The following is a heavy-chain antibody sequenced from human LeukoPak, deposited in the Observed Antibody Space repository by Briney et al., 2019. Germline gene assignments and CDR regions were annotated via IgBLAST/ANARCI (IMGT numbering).Heavy chain of an antibody. J-gene: IGHJ5*01. V-gene: IGHV3-7*03. CDR2: IKEDGSAR. CDR1: GFTFSSYW. CDR3: ARDPRDDHNSLDS. Sequence: GGSLRLSCAASGFTFSSYWMSWVRQSPEKGLEWVANIKEDGSARYYVDSVKGRFTISRDNAKNSLYLQMTSLRAEDTAMYYCARDPRDDHNSLDSWGQGTQVTVSS.